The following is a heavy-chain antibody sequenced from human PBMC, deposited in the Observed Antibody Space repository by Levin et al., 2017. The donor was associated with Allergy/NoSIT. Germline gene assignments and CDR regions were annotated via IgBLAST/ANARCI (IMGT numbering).Heavy chain of an antibody. D-gene: IGHD1-7*01. V-gene: IGHV3-30*02. J-gene: IGHJ4*02. CDR2: IWHDGSNK. Sequence: GESLKISCAASGFTFSTFGMHWVRQAPGKGLEWVAHIWHDGSNKYYVDSVKGRFTISRDNSKNTLYLQMNSLTGEDTAVYYCATEVSWIYAFDYWGQGTLVTVSS. CDR3: ATEVSWIYAFDY. CDR1: GFTFSTFG.